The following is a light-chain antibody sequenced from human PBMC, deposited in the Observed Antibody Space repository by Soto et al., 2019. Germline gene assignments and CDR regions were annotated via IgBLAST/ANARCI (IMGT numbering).Light chain of an antibody. Sequence: QSALTQPRSVSGSPGQSVTISCTGTNSDVGGYNYVSWYQQYPGEAPKLMISGVSERPSGVPDRFSGSKSGNTASLTISGLQAEDEADYYCCSYVDTDTWVFGGGTKVTVL. V-gene: IGLV2-11*01. CDR2: GVS. CDR1: NSDVGGYNY. J-gene: IGLJ3*02. CDR3: CSYVDTDTWV.